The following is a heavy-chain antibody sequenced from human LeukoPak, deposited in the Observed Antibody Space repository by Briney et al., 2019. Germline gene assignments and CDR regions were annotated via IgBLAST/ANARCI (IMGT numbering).Heavy chain of an antibody. D-gene: IGHD4-23*01. Sequence: GGSLRLSCAASGFTFSSYSMVWVRQAPGKGLEYVSGITSNGGTTYYGNSVKGRFTISRDNSKDTLYLQMGSLRTEDMAVYYCARGIRWASDYWGQGTPVTLAS. CDR1: GFTFSSYS. J-gene: IGHJ4*02. V-gene: IGHV3-64*01. CDR3: ARGIRWASDY. CDR2: ITSNGGTT.